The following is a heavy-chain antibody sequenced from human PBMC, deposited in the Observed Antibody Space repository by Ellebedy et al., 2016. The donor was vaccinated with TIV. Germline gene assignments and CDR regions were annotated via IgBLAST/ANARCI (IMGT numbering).Heavy chain of an antibody. J-gene: IGHJ4*02. D-gene: IGHD5-18*01. Sequence: MPSETLSLTCAVYGGSFSGYYWSWIRQPPGKGLEWIGEINHSGSTNYNPSLKSRVTVSVDTSKNQFSLKLSSVTAADTAVYYCARCPGDTAMVTCYFDYWGQGLLVTVSS. V-gene: IGHV4-34*01. CDR3: ARCPGDTAMVTCYFDY. CDR2: INHSGST. CDR1: GGSFSGYY.